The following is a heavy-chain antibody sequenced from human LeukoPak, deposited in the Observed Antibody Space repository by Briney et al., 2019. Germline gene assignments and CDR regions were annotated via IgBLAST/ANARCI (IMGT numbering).Heavy chain of an antibody. D-gene: IGHD5-12*01. CDR1: GFTVSSYW. J-gene: IGHJ4*02. V-gene: IGHV3-7*01. CDR3: ARDLRGYEWAYHFDY. CDR2: IKQDGSEK. Sequence: GGSLRLSCAASGFTVSSYWMSWVRRAPGKGLEWVANIKQDGSEKYYVDSVKGRFTISRDNAKKSLYVEMNSLRVEDTAVYYCARDLRGYEWAYHFDYWGQGTLVTVSS.